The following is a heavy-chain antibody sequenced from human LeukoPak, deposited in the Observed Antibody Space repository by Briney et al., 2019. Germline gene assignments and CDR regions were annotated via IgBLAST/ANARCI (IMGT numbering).Heavy chain of an antibody. D-gene: IGHD3-3*01. Sequence: PGGSLRLSCAASGFTFSNAWMSWVRQAPGKGLEWVGRIKSKAEGETTDYAAHVKGRFTISRDDSKNTLYLQMNSLKTEDTAVYYCTTVGYDFWSGKYYYMDVWGKGTTVTVSS. CDR1: GFTFSNAW. J-gene: IGHJ6*03. CDR2: IKSKAEGETT. V-gene: IGHV3-15*01. CDR3: TTVGYDFWSGKYYYMDV.